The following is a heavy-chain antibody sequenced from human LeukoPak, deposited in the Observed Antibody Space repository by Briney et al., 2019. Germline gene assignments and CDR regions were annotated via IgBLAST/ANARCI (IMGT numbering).Heavy chain of an antibody. CDR2: ISAYNGNT. CDR1: GYTFTSYG. CDR3: ARGGIAVAEGDAFDI. Sequence: GASVKVSCKASGYTFTSYGISWVRQAPGQGLEWMGWISAYNGNTNYAQKLQGRVTMTTDTSTSSAYMELRSLRSDDTAVYYYARGGIAVAEGDAFDIWGQGTMVTVSS. D-gene: IGHD6-19*01. J-gene: IGHJ3*02. V-gene: IGHV1-18*01.